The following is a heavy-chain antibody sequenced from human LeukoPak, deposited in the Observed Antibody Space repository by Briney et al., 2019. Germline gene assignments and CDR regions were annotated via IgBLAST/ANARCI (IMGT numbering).Heavy chain of an antibody. V-gene: IGHV1-69*13. Sequence: ASVKVSCKASGGTFSSYAISWVRQAPGQGLEWMGGIIPIFGTANYAQKFQGRVTITADESTSTAHMELSSLRSEDTAVYYCARARGLRTVTTARAWGGYFDYWGQGTLVTVSS. J-gene: IGHJ4*02. CDR1: GGTFSSYA. CDR3: ARARGLRTVTTARAWGGYFDY. CDR2: IIPIFGTA. D-gene: IGHD4-11*01.